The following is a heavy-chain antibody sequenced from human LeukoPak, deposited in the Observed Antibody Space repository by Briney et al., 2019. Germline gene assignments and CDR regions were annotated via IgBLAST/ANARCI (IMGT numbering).Heavy chain of an antibody. CDR3: ARAPYYYDSSGDAFDI. CDR2: ISSSGSTI. CDR1: GFTFSDYY. Sequence: GGSLRLSCAASGFTFSDYYMSWIRQAPGKGLEWVSYISSSGSTIYYADSVKGRFTISRDNAKNSLYLQMNSLRAEDTAVYYCARAPYYYDSSGDAFDIWGQGTMVTVSS. J-gene: IGHJ3*02. V-gene: IGHV3-11*04. D-gene: IGHD3-22*01.